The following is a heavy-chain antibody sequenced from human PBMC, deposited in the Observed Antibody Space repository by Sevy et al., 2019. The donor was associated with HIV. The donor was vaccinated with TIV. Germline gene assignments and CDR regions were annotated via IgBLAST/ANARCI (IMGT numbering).Heavy chain of an antibody. CDR3: ARDGYYDSSGYYRDAFDI. Sequence: GGSLRLSCAASGFTFSSYSMNWVRQAPGKGLEWVSSISSSSSYIYYADSVKGRFTISRDNAKNSLYLQMNSLRAEDTAVYYCARDGYYDSSGYYRDAFDIWDQGTMVTVSS. V-gene: IGHV3-21*01. CDR1: GFTFSSYS. J-gene: IGHJ3*02. CDR2: ISSSSSYI. D-gene: IGHD3-22*01.